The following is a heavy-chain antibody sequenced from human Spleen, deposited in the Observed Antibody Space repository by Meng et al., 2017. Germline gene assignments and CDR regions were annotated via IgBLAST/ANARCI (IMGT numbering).Heavy chain of an antibody. J-gene: IGHJ4*02. D-gene: IGHD3-22*01. Sequence: GGSLRLSCAASGFSFDDYGMSWVRQAPGKGLEWVSGINWNGGSTGYGDSVKGRFTISRDNAKNSLYLQMNSLRAEDTALYYCARADYYDSSGPPYYFDYWGQGTRVTVSS. CDR1: GFSFDDYG. V-gene: IGHV3-20*04. CDR2: INWNGGST. CDR3: ARADYYDSSGPPYYFDY.